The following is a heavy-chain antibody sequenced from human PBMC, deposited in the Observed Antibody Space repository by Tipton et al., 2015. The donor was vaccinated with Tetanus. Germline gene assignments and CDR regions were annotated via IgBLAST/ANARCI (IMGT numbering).Heavy chain of an antibody. CDR3: ARDLRNYYDSSGYSDY. CDR2: ISSSSSYI. Sequence: SLRLSCAASEFSFSSYSMNWVRQAPGKGLEWVSSISSSSSYIYYADSVKGRFTISRDNAKNSLYLQMNSLRAEDTAVYYCARDLRNYYDSSGYSDYWGQGTLVTVSS. D-gene: IGHD3-22*01. V-gene: IGHV3-21*01. J-gene: IGHJ4*02. CDR1: EFSFSSYS.